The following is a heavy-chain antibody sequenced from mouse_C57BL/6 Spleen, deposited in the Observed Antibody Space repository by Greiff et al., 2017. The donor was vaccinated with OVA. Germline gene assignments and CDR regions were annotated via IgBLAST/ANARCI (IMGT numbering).Heavy chain of an antibody. J-gene: IGHJ2*01. D-gene: IGHD1-1*01. Sequence: DVKLVESGGGLVKPGGSLKLSCAASGFTFSSYAMSWVRQTPEKRLEWVATISDGGSYTYYPDNVKGRFTISRDNAKNNLYLQMSHLKSEDTAMYYCAREITTVVATRSYYFDYWGQGTTLTVSS. CDR2: ISDGGSYT. CDR3: AREITTVVATRSYYFDY. CDR1: GFTFSSYA. V-gene: IGHV5-4*01.